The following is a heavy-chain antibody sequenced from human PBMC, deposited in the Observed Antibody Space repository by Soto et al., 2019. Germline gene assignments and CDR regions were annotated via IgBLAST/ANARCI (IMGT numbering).Heavy chain of an antibody. CDR2: INSRGGST. CDR3: AKDRSSTSCYAFDY. Sequence: GGSLRLSYVASGFSLSDYAVNWVRQAPGKGLEWVSAINSRGGSTYYADSVKGRFTISRDSSKNTLYLQMNSLRAEDTAVYYCAKDRSSTSCYAFDYWGQGTLVTVSS. D-gene: IGHD2-2*01. CDR1: GFSLSDYA. V-gene: IGHV3-23*01. J-gene: IGHJ4*02.